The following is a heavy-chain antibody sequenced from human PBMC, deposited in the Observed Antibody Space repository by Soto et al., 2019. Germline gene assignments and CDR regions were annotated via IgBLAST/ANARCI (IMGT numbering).Heavy chain of an antibody. CDR2: INPSGGST. CDR1: GYTITRYY. J-gene: IGHJ6*02. Sequence: ASVKVSCQTSGYTITRYYMHWVRQAPGQGLEWMGIINPSGGSTSYAQKFQGRVTMTRDTSTSTVYMELSSLRSEDTAVYYCARDGYNSKENLYYYYYGMDVWGQGTTVTVSS. D-gene: IGHD5-12*01. V-gene: IGHV1-46*01. CDR3: ARDGYNSKENLYYYYYGMDV.